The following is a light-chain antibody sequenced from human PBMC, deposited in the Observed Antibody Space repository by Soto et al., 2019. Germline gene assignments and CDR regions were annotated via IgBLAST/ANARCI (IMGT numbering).Light chain of an antibody. CDR1: QSVSNK. CDR2: GAS. CDR3: QQYNNWPPWT. Sequence: EIVMTQSPATLSVSPGERATLSCRASQSVSNKLAWYQQKPGQAPRLLIYGASTRATGIPDRFSGSGSGTEFTLTISSLQSEDFAVYYCQQYNNWPPWTFGQGTKVETK. J-gene: IGKJ1*01. V-gene: IGKV3-15*01.